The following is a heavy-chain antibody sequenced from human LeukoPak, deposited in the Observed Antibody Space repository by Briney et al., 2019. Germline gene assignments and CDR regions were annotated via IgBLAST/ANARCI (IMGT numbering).Heavy chain of an antibody. D-gene: IGHD2-15*01. V-gene: IGHV3-23*01. CDR3: AKDALGYCSGGSCRRGMDV. CDR1: GFTFSSYA. J-gene: IGHJ6*02. Sequence: PGGSLRLSCAASGFTFSSYAMSWVRQAPGKGLGWVSAISGSGGSTYYADSVKGRFTISRDNSKNTLYLQMNSLRAEDTAVYYCAKDALGYCSGGSCRRGMDVWGQGTTVTVSS. CDR2: ISGSGGST.